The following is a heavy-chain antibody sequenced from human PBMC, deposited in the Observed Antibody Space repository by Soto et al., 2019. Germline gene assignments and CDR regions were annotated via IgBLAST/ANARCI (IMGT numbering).Heavy chain of an antibody. V-gene: IGHV6-1*01. CDR1: GDTVSSGIAA. D-gene: IGHD3-10*01. Sequence: SETLSLTFAISGDTVSSGIAAWNWLRQSPSTGLEWLARTYYRSTWYNDYAESVKGRISIKSDTSQNHFSLQMNSVTPEDRAVYYCTRSSGQSVTGNAFDIWGQG. CDR2: TYYRSTWYN. CDR3: TRSSGQSVTGNAFDI. J-gene: IGHJ3*02.